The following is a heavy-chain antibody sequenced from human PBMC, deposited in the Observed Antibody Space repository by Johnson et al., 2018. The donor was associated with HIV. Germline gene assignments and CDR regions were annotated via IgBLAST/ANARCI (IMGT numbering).Heavy chain of an antibody. Sequence: VQLVESGGGVVQPGGSLRLSCAASGFTFSSYGMHWVRQAPGKGLEWVAFIRYDGSNKYYVESVKGRFTISRDNVKNSLHLQVTSLRAEDTAVYYCAREDTRGAFDIWGQWTMVTVSS. CDR2: IRYDGSNK. CDR1: GFTFSSYG. CDR3: AREDTRGAFDI. J-gene: IGHJ3*02. D-gene: IGHD5-18*01. V-gene: IGHV3-30*02.